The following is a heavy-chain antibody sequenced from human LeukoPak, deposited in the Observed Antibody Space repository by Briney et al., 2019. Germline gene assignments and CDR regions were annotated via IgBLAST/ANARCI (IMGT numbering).Heavy chain of an antibody. CDR3: ARNLWFGESSDAFDM. Sequence: ASVKVSCMASGYTFTGYYMHWVRQAPGQGLEWMGWINPKSGGTNYAQKFQGRVTMTRDTSISTAYMEMSRLRSDDTAVYYCARNLWFGESSDAFDMWGQGTMDTVSS. CDR1: GYTFTGYY. V-gene: IGHV1-2*02. D-gene: IGHD3-10*01. J-gene: IGHJ3*02. CDR2: INPKSGGT.